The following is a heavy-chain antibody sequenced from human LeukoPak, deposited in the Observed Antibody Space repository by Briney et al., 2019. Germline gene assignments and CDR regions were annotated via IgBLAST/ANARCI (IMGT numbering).Heavy chain of an antibody. V-gene: IGHV3-66*01. CDR3: ARDLYGSGSYYLPLYYYYGMDV. D-gene: IGHD3-10*01. CDR1: GLTVTNNY. CDR2: IYTNGNT. Sequence: GGSLRLSCAASGLTVTNNYWNWVRQPPGKGPEWISLIYTNGNTQYADSVKGRFTFSRDISKNTLYLQMNSLRVEDTAVYYCARDLYGSGSYYLPLYYYYGMDVWGRGTTVSVSS. J-gene: IGHJ6*02.